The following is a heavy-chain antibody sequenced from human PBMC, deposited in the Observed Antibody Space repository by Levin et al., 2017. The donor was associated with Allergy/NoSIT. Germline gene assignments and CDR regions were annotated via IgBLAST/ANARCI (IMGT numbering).Heavy chain of an antibody. CDR3: ARGDYYDSSGYYYYYYGMDG. CDR1: GFTFSSYA. D-gene: IGHD3-22*01. J-gene: IGHJ6*02. CDR2: ISYDGSNK. V-gene: IGHV3-30-3*01. Sequence: GESLKISCAASGFTFSSYAMHWVRQAPGKGLEWVAVISYDGSNKYYADSVKGRFTISRDNSKNTLYLQMNSLRAEDTAVYYCARGDYYDSSGYYYYYYGMDGWGQGTTVTVSS.